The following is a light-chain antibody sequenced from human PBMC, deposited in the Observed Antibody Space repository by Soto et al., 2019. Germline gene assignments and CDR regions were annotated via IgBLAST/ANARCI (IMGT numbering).Light chain of an antibody. Sequence: EIVLTQSPGTLSLSPGERATLSCRASQSVRSSYLAWYQQKPGQAPRLLIYDASSRATGVPDRFSGSGSGTDFTLTISRLEPEDFAVYYCQQYGSLYTFCQGTKLEIK. J-gene: IGKJ2*01. V-gene: IGKV3-20*01. CDR1: QSVRSSY. CDR3: QQYGSLYT. CDR2: DAS.